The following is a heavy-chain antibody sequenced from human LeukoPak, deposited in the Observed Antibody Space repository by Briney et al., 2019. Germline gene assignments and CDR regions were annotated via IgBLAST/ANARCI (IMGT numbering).Heavy chain of an antibody. J-gene: IGHJ4*02. D-gene: IGHD3-10*01. Sequence: GGSLRLSCAASGFTFSSYGMHWVRQAPGKGLEWVAVISYDGSNKYYADSAKGRFTISRDNSKNTLYLQMNSLRAEDTAVYYCAKRASGSGTSLYYFDYWGQGTLVTVSS. V-gene: IGHV3-30*18. CDR1: GFTFSSYG. CDR3: AKRASGSGTSLYYFDY. CDR2: ISYDGSNK.